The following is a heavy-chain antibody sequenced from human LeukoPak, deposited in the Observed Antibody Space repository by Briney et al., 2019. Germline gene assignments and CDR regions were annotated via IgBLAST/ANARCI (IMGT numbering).Heavy chain of an antibody. Sequence: GGSLRLSCVAPGFTFSSSLMNWVRQAPGQGLEWVSYIGSSGGTTYYADSVKGRFTISRDNAKNSLYLQMNSLRDEDTAVYYCARASGNYIRDWGQGTLVTVSS. CDR3: ARASGNYIRD. CDR1: GFTFSSSL. CDR2: IGSSGGTT. D-gene: IGHD1-26*01. V-gene: IGHV3-48*02. J-gene: IGHJ4*02.